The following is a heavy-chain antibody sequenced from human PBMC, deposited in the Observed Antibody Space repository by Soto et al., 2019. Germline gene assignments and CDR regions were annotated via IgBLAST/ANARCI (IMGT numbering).Heavy chain of an antibody. Sequence: LSLTCTVSGGSIDYYRWSWIRQPPGKGLEWIGDISDSGSTNYNLSLRSRVTILVDTSKNQFSLKLNSVTAADTAVYYCARDSTSWFPYYGIDVWGQGTTVTVSS. J-gene: IGHJ6*02. CDR2: ISDSGST. CDR1: GGSIDYYR. D-gene: IGHD6-13*01. CDR3: ARDSTSWFPYYGIDV. V-gene: IGHV4-59*01.